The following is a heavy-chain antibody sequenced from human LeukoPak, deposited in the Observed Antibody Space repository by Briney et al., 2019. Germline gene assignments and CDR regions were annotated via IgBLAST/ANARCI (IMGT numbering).Heavy chain of an antibody. CDR1: GGSISSSSYY. CDR2: IYYSGST. D-gene: IGHD3-10*01. J-gene: IGHJ4*02. V-gene: IGHV4-39*07. CDR3: ASSGYYYGSGSYYGGFDY. Sequence: SETLSLTCTVSGGSISSSSYYWGWIRQPPGKGLEWIGSIYYSGSTYYNPSLKSRVTISVDTSKNQFSLKLSSVTAADTAVYYCASSGYYYGSGSYYGGFDYWGQGTLVTVSS.